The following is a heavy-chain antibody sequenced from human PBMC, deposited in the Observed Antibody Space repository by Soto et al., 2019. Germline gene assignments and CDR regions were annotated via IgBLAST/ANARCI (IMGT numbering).Heavy chain of an antibody. J-gene: IGHJ4*02. CDR2: IYWDDDK. CDR3: AHRTDGRNVYNVFDY. D-gene: IGHD1-1*01. CDR1: GFSLNTSGVG. Sequence: SGPTLVNPTQTLTLTCTFSGFSLNTSGVGVGWIRQPPGKALEWLALIYWDDDKRYSPSLNNRLTITKDTSKNQVVLTMTNMDPVDTATYYCAHRTDGRNVYNVFDYWGQGTLVTVSS. V-gene: IGHV2-5*02.